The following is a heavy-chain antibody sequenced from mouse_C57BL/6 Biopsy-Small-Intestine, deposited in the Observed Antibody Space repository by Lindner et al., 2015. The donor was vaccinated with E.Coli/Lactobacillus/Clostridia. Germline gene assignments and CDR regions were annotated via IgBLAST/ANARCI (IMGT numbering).Heavy chain of an antibody. CDR3: ARDMGSNPYFDY. J-gene: IGHJ2*01. CDR2: ISDGGSYT. Sequence: VQLQESGGGLVKPGGSLKLSCAASGFTFSSYAMSWVRQTPEKRLEWVATISDGGSYTYYPDNVKGRFTISRDNAKNNLYLQMSHLKSEDTAMYYCARDMGSNPYFDYWGQGTTLTVSS. D-gene: IGHD2-5*01. V-gene: IGHV5-4*01. CDR1: GFTFSSYA.